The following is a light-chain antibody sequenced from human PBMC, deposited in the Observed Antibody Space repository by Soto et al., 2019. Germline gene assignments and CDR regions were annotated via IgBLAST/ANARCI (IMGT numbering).Light chain of an antibody. CDR2: TLS. CDR1: ESLLDCGDGNTY. V-gene: IGKV2-40*01. J-gene: IGKJ4*01. Sequence: DIVMTQTPLSLPVTPGEPASISCRSRESLLDCGDGNTYVAWYLQKPGQSPQLLIYTLSYRASGVPDRFSGSGADTDFTLKISRVEAEDVRVYYCMQPRECPLTFGGGTKVDIK. CDR3: MQPRECPLT.